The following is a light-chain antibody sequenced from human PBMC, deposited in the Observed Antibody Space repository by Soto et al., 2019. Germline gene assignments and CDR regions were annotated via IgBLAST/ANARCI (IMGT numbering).Light chain of an antibody. CDR1: QSISSIF. CDR3: QQYGGSPRT. V-gene: IGKV3-20*01. Sequence: EIVLTQSPGILSLSPGEGATLSCRASQSISSIFLAWYQQKRGQAARLLSHGASNRATGIPDRFSGSGSGTDFTLTITRLEPEDFAVYYCQQYGGSPRTFGQGTKVDIK. CDR2: GAS. J-gene: IGKJ1*01.